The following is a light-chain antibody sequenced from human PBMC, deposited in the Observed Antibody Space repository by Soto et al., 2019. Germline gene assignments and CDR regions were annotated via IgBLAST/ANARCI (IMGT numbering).Light chain of an antibody. V-gene: IGKV3-20*01. J-gene: IGKJ1*01. CDR2: SAS. Sequence: EIVLTQSPGTLSLSPCERAILSFSAGQSVSSSYLAWYQQKPGQAPRLLIYSASSRATGIPDRFSGSGSGTDFILTISRLEPEDFAVYYCQQYGRSPWTFGQGTKVDIK. CDR3: QQYGRSPWT. CDR1: QSVSSSY.